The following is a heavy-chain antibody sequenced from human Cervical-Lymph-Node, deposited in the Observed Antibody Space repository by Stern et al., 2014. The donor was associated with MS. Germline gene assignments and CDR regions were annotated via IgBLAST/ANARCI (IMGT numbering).Heavy chain of an antibody. D-gene: IGHD6-6*01. CDR1: GFTVSSNY. J-gene: IGHJ4*02. CDR3: ARAPHSSSSFDY. Sequence: EDQLVESGGGLVQPGGSLRLSCAASGFTVSSNYMSWVRQAPGKGLEWVSVIYSGGSTYYADSVKGRFTISRDNSKNTLYLQMNSLRAEDTAVYYCARAPHSSSSFDYWGQGTLVTVSS. CDR2: IYSGGST. V-gene: IGHV3-66*02.